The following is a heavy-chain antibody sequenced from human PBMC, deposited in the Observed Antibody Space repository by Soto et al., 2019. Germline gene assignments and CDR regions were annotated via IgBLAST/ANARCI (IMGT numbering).Heavy chain of an antibody. CDR3: ARGFAIGWYTYFFDL. D-gene: IGHD6-19*01. Sequence: SETLSLTCTVSGASISGYHWGWIRQPPGKGLEWIGYMSYTGSTHYNPSLKSRVTMSVDTSKNQFSLKLNSVTAADTAVYYCARGFAIGWYTYFFDLWGQGPLVTVSS. J-gene: IGHJ4*02. CDR2: MSYTGST. V-gene: IGHV4-59*08. CDR1: GASISGYH.